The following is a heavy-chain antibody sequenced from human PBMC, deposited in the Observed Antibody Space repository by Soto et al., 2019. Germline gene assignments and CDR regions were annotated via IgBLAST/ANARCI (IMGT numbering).Heavy chain of an antibody. CDR3: AKDIGPMVLAPRGGMDV. J-gene: IGHJ6*02. Sequence: DVQLVESGGGLVQPGRSLRLSCAVSGFTFDDYAMHWVRQAPGEGLEWVSGISWNSGSIGYADSVKGRFTISRDNVRNSLYLQMNRLRVEDTALYYCAKDIGPMVLAPRGGMDVWGQVTTVTVSS. CDR1: GFTFDDYA. V-gene: IGHV3-9*01. CDR2: ISWNSGSI. D-gene: IGHD2-8*01.